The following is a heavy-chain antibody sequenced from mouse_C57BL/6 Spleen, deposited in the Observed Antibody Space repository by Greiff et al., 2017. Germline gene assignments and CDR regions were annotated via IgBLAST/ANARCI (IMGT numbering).Heavy chain of an antibody. J-gene: IGHJ2*01. CDR3: ARTEKVYFDY. Sequence: VKLQQPGAELVMPGASVKLSCKASGYTFTSYWMHWVKQRPGQGLEWIGEIDPSDSYTNYNQKFKGKSTLTVDKSSSTAYMQLSSLTSEDSAVYYCARTEKVYFDYWGQGTTLTVSS. CDR1: GYTFTSYW. CDR2: IDPSDSYT. V-gene: IGHV1-69*01.